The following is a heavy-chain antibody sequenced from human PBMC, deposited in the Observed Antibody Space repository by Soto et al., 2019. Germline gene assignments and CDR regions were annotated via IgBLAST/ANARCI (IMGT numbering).Heavy chain of an antibody. J-gene: IGHJ6*02. V-gene: IGHV4-31*03. CDR1: GGSISSGSYY. CDR2: IYYSGST. Sequence: QVQLQESGPGLVKPSQTLSLTCTVSGGSISSGSYYWSWIRQLRGKGLEWIGYIYYSGSTYYNPSLKSRVTISVDTSKNQFSLKLNSVTAADTAVYYCATRTDYYYGSGSLGGMDVWGQGTTVTVSS. D-gene: IGHD3-10*01. CDR3: ATRTDYYYGSGSLGGMDV.